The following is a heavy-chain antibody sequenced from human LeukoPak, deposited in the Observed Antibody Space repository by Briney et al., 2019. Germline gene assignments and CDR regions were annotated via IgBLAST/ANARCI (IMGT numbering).Heavy chain of an antibody. Sequence: GGSLRLSCAASGFTFSSYAMSWVRQAPGNRLEWVSAISGSGGSTYYADSVKGRFTISRDNAKNTLYLQMNSLRAEDTAVYYCARRIQGMAPYYFDYWGQGTLVTVSS. V-gene: IGHV3-23*01. CDR3: ARRIQGMAPYYFDY. J-gene: IGHJ4*02. D-gene: IGHD5-24*01. CDR2: ISGSGGST. CDR1: GFTFSSYA.